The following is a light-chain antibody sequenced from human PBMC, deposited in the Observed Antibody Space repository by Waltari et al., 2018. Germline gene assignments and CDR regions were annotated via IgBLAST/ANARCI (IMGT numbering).Light chain of an antibody. Sequence: EIVLTQSPGTLSLSPGDRATLSCRASQTVSTIALSWYQQKPGQAPRVLIYSTYNWATGIPDRFSGSGSGTDFTLTINRLAPEDFAMYYCQQYDGIVVTFGGGTKVEI. CDR1: QTVSTIA. V-gene: IGKV3-20*01. CDR2: STY. J-gene: IGKJ4*01. CDR3: QQYDGIVVT.